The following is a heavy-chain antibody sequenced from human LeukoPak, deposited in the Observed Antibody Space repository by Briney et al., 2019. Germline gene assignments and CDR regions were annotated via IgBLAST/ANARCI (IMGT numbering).Heavy chain of an antibody. CDR2: INANSGST. D-gene: IGHD3-16*01. CDR3: ARGYVSSTDYGY. V-gene: IGHV1-46*01. Sequence: ASVKVSCKASGYSFTRFYMHWVRQAPGLGLEWMGIINANSGSTSYAQRLQGRVTMTRDTSTSTVYMELSSLRSEDTAVYYCARGYVSSTDYGYWGQGTLVTVSS. CDR1: GYSFTRFY. J-gene: IGHJ4*02.